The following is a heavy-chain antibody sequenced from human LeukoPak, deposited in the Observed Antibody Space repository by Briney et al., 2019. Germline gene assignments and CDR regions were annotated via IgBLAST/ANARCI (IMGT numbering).Heavy chain of an antibody. Sequence: GASVKVSCKASGYTFTGYYMHWVRQAPGQGLEWMGWINPNTGATNYAQKFQGRVTMTTDTSISTAYMELGRLRSDDTAVYYCVTLLSNAAFDYWGQGTLVTVSS. V-gene: IGHV1-2*02. D-gene: IGHD6-25*01. CDR3: VTLLSNAAFDY. CDR1: GYTFTGYY. J-gene: IGHJ4*02. CDR2: INPNTGAT.